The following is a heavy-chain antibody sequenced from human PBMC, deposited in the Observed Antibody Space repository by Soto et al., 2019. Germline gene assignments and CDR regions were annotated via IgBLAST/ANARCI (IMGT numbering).Heavy chain of an antibody. Sequence: GGSLRLSCAASGFTVSSNYMSWVRQAPGKGLEWVSIIYSGGSTYYVDSVKGRFTISRDNSKNTLYLQMNSLRAEDTAVYYCARGLIDDNNSSAPLDYWGQGTLDIVSS. V-gene: IGHV3-53*01. J-gene: IGHJ4*02. CDR1: GFTVSSNY. D-gene: IGHD6-6*01. CDR2: IYSGGST. CDR3: ARGLIDDNNSSAPLDY.